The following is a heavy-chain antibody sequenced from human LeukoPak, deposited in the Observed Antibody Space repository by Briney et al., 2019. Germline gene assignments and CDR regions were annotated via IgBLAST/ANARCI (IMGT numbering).Heavy chain of an antibody. J-gene: IGHJ6*03. Sequence: TTGGSLRLSCAASGFTFSDYYMSWIRQAPGKGLEWVSYISSSGSTIYYADSVKGRFTISRDNAKNSLYLQMNSLRAEDTAVYYCARDRADTAMVTYYYYMDAWGKGTTVTVSS. CDR3: ARDRADTAMVTYYYYMDA. V-gene: IGHV3-11*04. D-gene: IGHD5-18*01. CDR1: GFTFSDYY. CDR2: ISSSGSTI.